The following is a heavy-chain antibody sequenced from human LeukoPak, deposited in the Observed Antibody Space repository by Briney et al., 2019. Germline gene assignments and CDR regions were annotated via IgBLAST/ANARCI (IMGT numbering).Heavy chain of an antibody. V-gene: IGHV3-21*01. J-gene: IGHJ6*03. CDR1: GFSFSDYT. CDR3: ARDGAGTGEHYSFYYLDV. Sequence: PGGSLRLSCAASGFSFSDYTMNWVRQAPGKGLEWVSSISSSSNSKYYAHSVKGRLSVSRDNAKNLLYLHMDSLRVEDTAVYYCARDGAGTGEHYSFYYLDVWGEGTTVTVSS. CDR2: ISSSSNSK. D-gene: IGHD3/OR15-3a*01.